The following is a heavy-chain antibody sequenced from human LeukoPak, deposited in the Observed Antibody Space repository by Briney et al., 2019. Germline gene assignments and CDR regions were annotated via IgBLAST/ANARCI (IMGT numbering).Heavy chain of an antibody. CDR2: ISGSGDNT. Sequence: GGSLRLSCAASGFSFSSYEMNWVRQAPGKGLEWVSTISGSGDNTYYADSVKGRFTISRDNSKNTLYLQMNSLRAEDTAVYYCAGVTYGSGTYGAFDYWGQGTLVTVSS. J-gene: IGHJ4*02. CDR1: GFSFSSYE. V-gene: IGHV3-23*01. D-gene: IGHD3-10*01. CDR3: AGVTYGSGTYGAFDY.